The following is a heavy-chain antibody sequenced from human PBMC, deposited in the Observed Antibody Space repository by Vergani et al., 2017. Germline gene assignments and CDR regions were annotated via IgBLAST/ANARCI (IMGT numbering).Heavy chain of an antibody. V-gene: IGHV1-46*01. J-gene: IGHJ4*02. CDR3: ARVKIWFGIYLGKAGYFDY. D-gene: IGHD3-10*01. CDR2: INPSGGST. Sequence: QVQLVQSGAEVKKPGASVKVSCKASGYTFTSYYMHWVRQAPGQGLEWMGIINPSGGSTSYAQKFQGRVTITADESTSTAYMELSSLRSEDTAVYYCARVKIWFGIYLGKAGYFDYWGQGTLVTVSS. CDR1: GYTFTSYY.